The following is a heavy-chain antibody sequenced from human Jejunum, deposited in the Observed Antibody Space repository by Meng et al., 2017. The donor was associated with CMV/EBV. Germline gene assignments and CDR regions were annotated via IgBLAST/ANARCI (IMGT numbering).Heavy chain of an antibody. CDR2: ISSSGSTI. D-gene: IGHD3-10*01. J-gene: IGHJ4*02. CDR3: ARQIRPIDY. CDR1: GFIFSDYY. Sequence: RLSCAASGFIFSDYYMNWIRQDPGKGLEWVSYISSSGSTIYYADSVKGRFTISRDNAKNSLYLQMNSLRADDTAVYYCARQIRPIDYWGQGTLVTVSS. V-gene: IGHV3-11*01.